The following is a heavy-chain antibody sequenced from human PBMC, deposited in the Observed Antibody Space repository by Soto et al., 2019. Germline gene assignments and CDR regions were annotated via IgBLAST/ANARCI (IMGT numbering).Heavy chain of an antibody. CDR1: GGTFSSYV. Sequence: GASVKVSCTASGGTFSSYVIRWVRQARGQGLGWMGGIIPIFHSANYTQKIHCTHTITADKSTSTAYMELSSLRSEDTAVYYCARDGGIVVVAHYYYNVMDFGGQGTTVTSP. D-gene: IGHD3-22*01. V-gene: IGHV1-69*06. CDR3: ARDGGIVVVAHYYYNVMDF. CDR2: IIPIFHSA. J-gene: IGHJ6*02.